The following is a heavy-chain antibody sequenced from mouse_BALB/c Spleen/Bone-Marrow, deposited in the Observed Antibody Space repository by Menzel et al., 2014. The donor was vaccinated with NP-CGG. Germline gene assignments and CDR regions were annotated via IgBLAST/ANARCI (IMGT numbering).Heavy chain of an antibody. J-gene: IGHJ2*01. D-gene: IGHD2-10*01. CDR1: GYTLTSYT. CDR3: ARRVPYHFDY. CDR2: INPNSGYT. V-gene: IGHV1-4*02. Sequence: VQLQQSAAELARPGASVKMSCKASGYTLTSYTMHWVKQRPGQGLEWIGYINPNSGYTEYNQNFEDKATLTTDTSSSTAYLQLSSLTSEDSAVYYCARRVPYHFDYWGQGTTLTVSS.